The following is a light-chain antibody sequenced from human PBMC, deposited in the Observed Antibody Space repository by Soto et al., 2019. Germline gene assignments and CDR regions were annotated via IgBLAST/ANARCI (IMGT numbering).Light chain of an antibody. Sequence: QSVLTQPASVSGSPGQSITISCPGTSSDVGSYKYVSWYQQHPGKAPKLIIYEGSKRPSGVSNRFSASKSGNTASLTISGLQAEDEADYHCCSYAGSSTYVVFGGGTKLTVL. J-gene: IGLJ2*01. CDR1: SSDVGSYKY. CDR3: CSYAGSSTYVV. V-gene: IGLV2-23*01. CDR2: EGS.